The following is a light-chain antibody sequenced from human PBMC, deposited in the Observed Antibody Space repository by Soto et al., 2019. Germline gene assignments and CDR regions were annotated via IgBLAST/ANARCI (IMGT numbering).Light chain of an antibody. Sequence: DIQMTQSPSSLSASVGDRVTITCRASQGISNYLAWYQQKPGKVPKLLIYAASTFQSGVPSRFSGSGSGTDFTITISSLQPEDVATYYCQKYNSAPLTFGGGTKVEIK. CDR2: AAS. J-gene: IGKJ4*01. CDR1: QGISNY. V-gene: IGKV1-27*01. CDR3: QKYNSAPLT.